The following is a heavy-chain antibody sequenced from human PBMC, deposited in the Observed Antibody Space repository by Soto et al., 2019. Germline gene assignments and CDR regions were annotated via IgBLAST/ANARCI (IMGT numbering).Heavy chain of an antibody. J-gene: IGHJ6*02. V-gene: IGHV1-3*01. CDR1: GYTFTSYA. D-gene: IGHD3-10*01. CDR3: AKVIGSGSYLYYGMDV. CDR2: INAGNGNT. Sequence: ASVKVSCKASGYTFTSYAMHWVRQAPGQRLEWMGWINAGNGNTKYSQKFQGRVTITRDTSASTAYMELSSLRSEDTAVYYCAKVIGSGSYLYYGMDVWGQGTTVTVSS.